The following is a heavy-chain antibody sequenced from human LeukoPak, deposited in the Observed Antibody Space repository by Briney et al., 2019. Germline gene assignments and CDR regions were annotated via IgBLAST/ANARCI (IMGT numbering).Heavy chain of an antibody. D-gene: IGHD3-3*01. J-gene: IGHJ4*02. CDR1: GFTFSDYA. CDR2: ISGSGGST. CDR3: ARDFRSLHDYFDY. Sequence: GGSLRLSCAASGFTFSDYAMSWVRQAPGKGLEWVSAISGSGGSTYYADSVKGRFTISRDNAKNSLYLQMNSLRAEDTAVYYCARDFRSLHDYFDYWGQGTLVTVSS. V-gene: IGHV3-23*01.